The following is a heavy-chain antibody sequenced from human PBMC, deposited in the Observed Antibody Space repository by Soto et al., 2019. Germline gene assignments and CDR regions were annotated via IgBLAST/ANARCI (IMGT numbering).Heavy chain of an antibody. D-gene: IGHD6-19*01. V-gene: IGHV3-20*04. CDR3: ARDREYSTAWGVVGADY. Sequence: DVQLVESGGRVVRPGESLRLSCEGSGFTFDDYGMSWVRQVPGKGLEWVASLNWHGGNTGYADSVKGRFTISRDNAKNSRYLQMNSLRAEDTALYYCARDREYSTAWGVVGADYWGQGTLVTVSS. CDR1: GFTFDDYG. J-gene: IGHJ4*02. CDR2: LNWHGGNT.